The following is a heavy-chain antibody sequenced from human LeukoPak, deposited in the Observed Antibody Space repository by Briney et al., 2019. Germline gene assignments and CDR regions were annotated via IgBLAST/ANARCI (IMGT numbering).Heavy chain of an antibody. CDR1: GFSLSSYA. J-gene: IGHJ4*02. V-gene: IGHV3-23*01. Sequence: GGSLRLSCAASGFSLSSYALSWVRQAPGKGLEWDSSISGSGGSTYYADSVKRRFIISRHNSKNTRYLQMNSLGAEDTAVYYYAKDPYSGSYFDFWGQGTLVTVS. CDR2: ISGSGGST. D-gene: IGHD1-26*01. CDR3: AKDPYSGSYFDF.